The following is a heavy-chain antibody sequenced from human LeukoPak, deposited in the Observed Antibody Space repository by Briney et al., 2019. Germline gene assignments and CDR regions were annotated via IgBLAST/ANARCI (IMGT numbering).Heavy chain of an antibody. CDR1: GFTFSSYW. V-gene: IGHV3-7*01. J-gene: IGHJ4*02. CDR2: IKQDGSEK. CDR3: ARDPRRATRSFDY. Sequence: GGSLRLSCAASGFTFSSYWMSWVRQAPGKGLEWVANIKQDGSEKYYVDSVKGRFTISRDNAKNSLYLQMNSLRAEDTAVYYCARDPRRATRSFDYWGQGTLVTVSS. D-gene: IGHD1-26*01.